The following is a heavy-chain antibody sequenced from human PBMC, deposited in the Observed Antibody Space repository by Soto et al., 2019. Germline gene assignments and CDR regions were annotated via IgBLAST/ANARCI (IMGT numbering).Heavy chain of an antibody. CDR3: ARHHQRTPYYYYYGMDV. V-gene: IGHV5-51*01. CDR2: IYPGDSDT. Sequence: GASLKISCKGSGYSFTSYWIGWVRQMPGKGLEWMGIIYPGDSDTRYSPSFQGQVTISADKSISTAYLQWSSLKASDTAMYYCARHHQRTPYYYYYGMDVWGQGTTVTVSS. J-gene: IGHJ6*02. CDR1: GYSFTSYW. D-gene: IGHD2-2*01.